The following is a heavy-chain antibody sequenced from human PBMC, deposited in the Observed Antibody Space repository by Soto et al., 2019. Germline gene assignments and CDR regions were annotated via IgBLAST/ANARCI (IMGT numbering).Heavy chain of an antibody. CDR1: GFPFSSYW. J-gene: IGHJ5*02. V-gene: IGHV3-7*01. D-gene: IGHD3-16*01. CDR3: ARGWAHLDP. CDR2: MKEDGSEK. Sequence: VQLVESGGGLVQPGGSLRLSCAASGFPFSSYWMTWVRQAPGKGLEWVANMKEDGSEKYHVDSRFTISRDNAKNLLYLQMNSLRAEDTAVYYCARGWAHLDPWGQGTLVTVSP.